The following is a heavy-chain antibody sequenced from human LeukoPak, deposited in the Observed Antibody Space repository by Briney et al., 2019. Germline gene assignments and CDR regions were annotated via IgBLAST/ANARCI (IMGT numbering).Heavy chain of an antibody. CDR2: ISSSSSYI. CDR3: ARVSGHYYEGAFDI. CDR1: GFTFSSYS. D-gene: IGHD3-22*01. J-gene: IGHJ3*02. V-gene: IGHV3-21*01. Sequence: GGSLRLSCAASGFTFSSYSMNWVRQAPGKGLEWVSSISSSSSYIYYADSVKGRFTISRDNAKNSLYLQMNSLRAEDTAVYYCARVSGHYYEGAFDIWGQGTMVTVSS.